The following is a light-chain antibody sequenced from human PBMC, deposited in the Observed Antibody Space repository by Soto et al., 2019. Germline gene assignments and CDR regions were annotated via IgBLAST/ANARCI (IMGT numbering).Light chain of an antibody. CDR2: GAS. Sequence: EKLMTQSPATLSVSPGERATLSCRTSQRVGSDLAWYQQKPGQAPRLLIYGASTRATDIPARFSGSGSETDFTLTISSLQSEDFAVYYCHQYNSWPLTFGGGTKVDIK. CDR1: QRVGSD. J-gene: IGKJ4*01. CDR3: HQYNSWPLT. V-gene: IGKV3-15*01.